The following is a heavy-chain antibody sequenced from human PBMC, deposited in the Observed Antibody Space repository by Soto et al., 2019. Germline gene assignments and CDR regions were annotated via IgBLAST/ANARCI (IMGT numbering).Heavy chain of an antibody. CDR2: INHSGST. CDR3: AREVPSRYFDL. J-gene: IGHJ2*01. V-gene: IGHV4-34*01. Sequence: QERLQQWGAGLLKPSETLSLTCAVYGASFSDSYWNWIRQPPGKGLEWIGEINHSGSTIYNTSLESRVTISLDTSRKHFTLKMRSATAADTAVYYCAREVPSRYFDLWGRGTPVTVSS. CDR1: GASFSDSY. D-gene: IGHD1-1*01.